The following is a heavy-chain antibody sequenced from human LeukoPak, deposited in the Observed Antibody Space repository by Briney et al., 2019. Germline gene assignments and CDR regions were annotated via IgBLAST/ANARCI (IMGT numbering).Heavy chain of an antibody. V-gene: IGHV3-73*01. J-gene: IGHJ6*03. Sequence: GGSLRLSCAASGFTFSGSAIHWVRQASGKGLEWVGRIRSKANNYATAYAASVKGRFTISRDDSKNTAYLQMNSLKTEDTAVYYCTRQIGAVAGTMYYYYYMDVWGKGTTVTVSS. CDR3: TRQIGAVAGTMYYYYYMDV. D-gene: IGHD6-19*01. CDR1: GFTFSGSA. CDR2: IRSKANNYAT.